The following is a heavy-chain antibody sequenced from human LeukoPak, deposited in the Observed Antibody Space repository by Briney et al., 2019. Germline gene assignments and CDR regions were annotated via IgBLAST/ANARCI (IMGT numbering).Heavy chain of an antibody. J-gene: IGHJ4*02. V-gene: IGHV4-39*01. CDR3: ATPLRYLFDY. CDR1: GGSISSSSYY. D-gene: IGHD2-2*02. CDR2: IYYSGST. Sequence: SETLSLTCTVSGGSISSSSYYWGWIRQPPGKGLEWIGSIYYSGSTYYNPSLKSRVTISVDTSKNQFSLKLSSVTAADTAVYYCATPLRYLFDYWGQGTLVTVSS.